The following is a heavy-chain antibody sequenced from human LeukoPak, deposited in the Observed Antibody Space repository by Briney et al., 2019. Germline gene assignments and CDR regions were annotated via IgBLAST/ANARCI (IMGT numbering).Heavy chain of an antibody. CDR1: GFTFSSYS. Sequence: GGSLRLSCAASGFTFSSYSMNWVRQAPGKGLEWVSSISSSSSYIYYADSVKGRFTISRDNSKNTLYLQMNSLRAEDTAVYYCAVNDYGDYGTPELDYWGQGTLVTVSS. CDR3: AVNDYGDYGTPELDY. J-gene: IGHJ4*02. D-gene: IGHD4-17*01. V-gene: IGHV3-21*01. CDR2: ISSSSSYI.